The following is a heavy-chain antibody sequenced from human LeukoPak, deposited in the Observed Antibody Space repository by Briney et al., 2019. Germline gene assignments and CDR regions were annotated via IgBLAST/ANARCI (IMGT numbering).Heavy chain of an antibody. V-gene: IGHV4-31*03. Sequence: SQTLSLTCTVSGGSISSGGYYWSWIRQHPGKGLEWNGYIYYSGSTYYNPSIKRRVTISVDTSKNQFSLKLSSVTVADTAVYYCARGSSGEYFQHWGQGTMVTVSS. D-gene: IGHD3-22*01. CDR3: ARGSSGEYFQH. CDR1: GGSISSGGYY. J-gene: IGHJ1*01. CDR2: IYYSGST.